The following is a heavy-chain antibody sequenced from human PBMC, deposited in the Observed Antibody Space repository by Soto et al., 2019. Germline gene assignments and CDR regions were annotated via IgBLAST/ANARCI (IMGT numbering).Heavy chain of an antibody. CDR2: IIPIFNST. J-gene: IGHJ4*02. CDR3: AREGRGKKAGYNGLVSLGY. Sequence: QVQLVQSGAEVKTPGSSLKVSCKVSGSRFSNYVISWVWQAPGHGLEWLGRIIPIFNSTKYAQSFQGRVTITADKSTSTVSLELSSLRSDDTAVYYCAREGRGKKAGYNGLVSLGYWGQGTLVTVSS. CDR1: GSRFSNYV. D-gene: IGHD2-2*02. V-gene: IGHV1-69*06.